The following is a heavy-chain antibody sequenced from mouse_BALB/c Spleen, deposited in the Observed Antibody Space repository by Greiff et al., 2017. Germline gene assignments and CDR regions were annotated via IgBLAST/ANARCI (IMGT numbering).Heavy chain of an antibody. CDR1: GYTFTEYI. CDR2: FYPGSGSI. J-gene: IGHJ2*01. D-gene: IGHD2-2*01. Sequence: VKLMESGAGLVKPGASVKLSCKASGYTFTEYIIHWVKQRSGQGLEWIGWFYPGSGSIKYNEKFKDKATLTADKSSSTVYMELSRLTSEDSAVYFCARQIYGYDGFDYWGQGTTLTVSS. V-gene: IGHV1-62-2*01. CDR3: ARQIYGYDGFDY.